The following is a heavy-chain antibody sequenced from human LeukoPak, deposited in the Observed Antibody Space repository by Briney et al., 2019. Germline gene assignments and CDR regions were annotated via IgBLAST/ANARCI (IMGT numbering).Heavy chain of an antibody. CDR2: ISSSGSTI. D-gene: IGHD4-17*01. CDR3: AREDYDDAFDI. J-gene: IGHJ3*02. Sequence: GSLRLSCAASGFNFSSYEMNWVRQAPGKGLEWVSYISSSGSTIYYADSVKGRFTISRDNAKNSLYLQMNSLRAEDTAVYYCAREDYDDAFDIWGQGTMVTVSS. V-gene: IGHV3-48*03. CDR1: GFNFSSYE.